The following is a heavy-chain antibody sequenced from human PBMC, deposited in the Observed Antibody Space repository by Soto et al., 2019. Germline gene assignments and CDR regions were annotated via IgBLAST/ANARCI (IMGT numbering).Heavy chain of an antibody. CDR3: ARGAAYCGCDCYPTYGMDV. V-gene: IGHV1-18*01. CDR2: ISAYNGNT. CDR1: GYTFTSYG. Sequence: ASVKVSSKASGYTFTSYGISWVRQAPGQGLEWMGWISAYNGNTNYAQKLQGRVTMTTDTSTSTAYMELRSLRSDDTAVYYCARGAAYCGCDCYPTYGMDVWGQGTTVTVSS. J-gene: IGHJ6*02. D-gene: IGHD2-21*02.